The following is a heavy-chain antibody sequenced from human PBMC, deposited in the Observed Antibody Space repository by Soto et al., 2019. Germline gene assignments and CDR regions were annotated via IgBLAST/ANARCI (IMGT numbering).Heavy chain of an antibody. CDR3: ARLTTGYCSGGSCPPPY. CDR2: IFYSGST. D-gene: IGHD2-15*01. J-gene: IGHJ4*02. CDR1: GDSISSDNYY. V-gene: IGHV4-31*03. Sequence: QVQLQDSGPGLVKPSQTLSLTCTVSGDSISSDNYYCSWIRQHPGKGLEWIGYIFYSGSTHYNPSLKSRVTIPVDTSKNQFSLKLSSVTAADTAVYYCARLTTGYCSGGSCPPPYWGQGTLVTVSS.